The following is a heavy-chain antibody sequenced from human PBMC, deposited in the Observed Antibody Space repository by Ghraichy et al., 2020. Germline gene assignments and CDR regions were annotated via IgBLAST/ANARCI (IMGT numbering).Heavy chain of an antibody. CDR3: ARGNWNYEDGRRRNWFDP. Sequence: SETLSLTCAVYGGSFSGYYWSWIRQPPGKGLEWIGEINHSGSTNYNPSLKSRVTISVDTSKNQFSLKLSSVTAADTAVYYCARGNWNYEDGRRRNWFDPWGQGTLVTVSS. V-gene: IGHV4-34*01. D-gene: IGHD1-7*01. J-gene: IGHJ5*02. CDR1: GGSFSGYY. CDR2: INHSGST.